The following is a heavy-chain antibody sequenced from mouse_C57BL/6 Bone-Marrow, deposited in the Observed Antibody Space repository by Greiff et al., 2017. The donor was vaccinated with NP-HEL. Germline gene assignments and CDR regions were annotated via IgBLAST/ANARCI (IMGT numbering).Heavy chain of an antibody. V-gene: IGHV1-5*01. D-gene: IGHD2-4*01. CDR1: GYTFTSYW. CDR3: TRSRIYYDYPHYAMDY. CDR2: IYPGNSDT. J-gene: IGHJ4*01. Sequence: EVKLVESGTVLARPGASVKMSCKTSGYTFTSYWMHWVKQRPGQGLEWIGAIYPGNSDTSYNQKFKGKAKLTAVTSASTAYMELSSLTNEDSAVYYCTRSRIYYDYPHYAMDYWGQGTSVTVSS.